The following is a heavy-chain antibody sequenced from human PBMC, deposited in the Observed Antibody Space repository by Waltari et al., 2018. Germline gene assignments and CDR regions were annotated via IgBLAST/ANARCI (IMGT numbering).Heavy chain of an antibody. CDR1: GGSISSYY. Sequence: QVQLQESGPGLVKPSETLSLTCTVSGGSISSYYWSWIRQPAGKGREWVGRTYTSGSTNYNPSRKGRVTMEGDTSKNQFSLKLGSVTAADTAVYYCARDLYPSNWFDPWGQGTLVTVSS. CDR2: TYTSGST. J-gene: IGHJ5*02. CDR3: ARDLYPSNWFDP. D-gene: IGHD2-8*01. V-gene: IGHV4-4*07.